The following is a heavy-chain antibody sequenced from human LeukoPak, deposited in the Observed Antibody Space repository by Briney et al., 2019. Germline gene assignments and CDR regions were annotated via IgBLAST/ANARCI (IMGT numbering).Heavy chain of an antibody. D-gene: IGHD5-12*01. V-gene: IGHV1-3*01. CDR2: INAGNGNT. Sequence: ASVKVSCTASGYTFTSYAMHWVRQAPGQRLEWMGWINAGNGNTKYSQKFQGRVTITRDTSASTAYMELSSLRSEDTAVYYCARVGSGSHADAFDIWGQGTMVTVSS. CDR1: GYTFTSYA. CDR3: ARVGSGSHADAFDI. J-gene: IGHJ3*02.